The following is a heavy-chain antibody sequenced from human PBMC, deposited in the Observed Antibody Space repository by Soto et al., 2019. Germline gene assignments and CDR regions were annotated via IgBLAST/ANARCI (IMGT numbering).Heavy chain of an antibody. CDR1: GDSISSPDYY. Sequence: SETLSLTCTVSGDSISSPDYYWRWIRQAPGKGLELIGYVYYRGSIYYTPSFESRVSISIDTSKNQFSLRLTSVTAADSAVYFCARVTFTPNWFDSWGQGILVTVSS. D-gene: IGHD3-16*01. V-gene: IGHV4-30-4*01. CDR3: ARVTFTPNWFDS. J-gene: IGHJ5*01. CDR2: VYYRGSI.